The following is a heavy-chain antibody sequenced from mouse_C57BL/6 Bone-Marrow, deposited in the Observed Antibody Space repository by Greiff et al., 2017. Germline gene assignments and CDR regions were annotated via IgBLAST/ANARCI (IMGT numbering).Heavy chain of an antibody. Sequence: EVQLQQSGAELVRPGASVKLSCTASGFNIKDDYMHWVKQRPEQGLEWIGWIDPENGDTAYASKFQGKATITADTSSNTAYLQLSSLTSEDTAVYYCTTDYGSPFAYWGQGTLVTVSA. V-gene: IGHV14-4*01. J-gene: IGHJ3*01. CDR3: TTDYGSPFAY. CDR2: IDPENGDT. D-gene: IGHD1-1*01. CDR1: GFNIKDDY.